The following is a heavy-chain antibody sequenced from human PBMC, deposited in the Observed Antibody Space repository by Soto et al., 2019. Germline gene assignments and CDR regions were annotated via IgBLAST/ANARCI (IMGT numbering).Heavy chain of an antibody. CDR1: GDSISTVDYF. D-gene: IGHD3-16*01. CDR3: ARGRECLTGRCFPNWFDS. J-gene: IGHJ5*01. CDR2: IYRSTTT. Sequence: LSLTCSVSGDSISTVDYFWAWIRQPPGQALEYIGYIYRSTTTYYNPSFESRVAISLDTSKSQFSLNVTSVTAADTAVYFCARGRECLTGRCFPNWFDSWGQGPLVIVSS. V-gene: IGHV4-30-4*01.